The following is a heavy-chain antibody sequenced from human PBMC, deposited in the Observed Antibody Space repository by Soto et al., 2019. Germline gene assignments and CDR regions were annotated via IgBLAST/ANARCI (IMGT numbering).Heavy chain of an antibody. J-gene: IGHJ4*02. CDR3: ARGGYYYDSSAYSRPFDY. CDR1: GYTFTSYD. CDR2: MNPNSGNT. D-gene: IGHD3-22*01. Sequence: ASVKVSCKASGYTFTSYDINWVRQATGQGLEWMGWMNPNSGNTGYAQKFQGRVTMTRSTSISTAYMELSSLRSEDTAVYYCARGGYYYDSSAYSRPFDYWGQGTLVTVSS. V-gene: IGHV1-8*01.